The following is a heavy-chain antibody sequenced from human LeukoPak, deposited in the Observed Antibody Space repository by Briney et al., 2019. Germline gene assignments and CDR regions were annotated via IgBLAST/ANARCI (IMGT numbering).Heavy chain of an antibody. J-gene: IGHJ4*02. Sequence: SETLSLTCAVSGYSISSGYYWGWIRPPPGKGLEWIGSIYHSGSTYYNPSLKSRVTISVDTSKNQFSLKLSSVTAADTAVYYCAGQWELPTDYWGQGTLVTVSS. CDR2: IYHSGST. CDR3: AGQWELPTDY. V-gene: IGHV4-38-2*01. D-gene: IGHD1-26*01. CDR1: GYSISSGYY.